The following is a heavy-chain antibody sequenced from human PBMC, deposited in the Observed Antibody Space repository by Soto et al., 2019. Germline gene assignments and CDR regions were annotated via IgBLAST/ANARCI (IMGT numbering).Heavy chain of an antibody. CDR2: IKQDGSEK. D-gene: IGHD3-22*01. CDR1: GFTFSSYW. J-gene: IGHJ4*02. V-gene: IGHV3-7*01. CDR3: ARDFGLDSSGYIWYYFDY. Sequence: PGGSLRLSCAASGFTFSSYWMSWVRQAPGKGLEWVANIKQDGSEKYYVDSVKGRFTISRDNAKNSLYLQMNSLRAEDTAVYYCARDFGLDSSGYIWYYFDYWGQGTLVTVSS.